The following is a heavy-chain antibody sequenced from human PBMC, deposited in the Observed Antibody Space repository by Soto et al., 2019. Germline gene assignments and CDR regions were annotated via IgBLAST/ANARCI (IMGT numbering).Heavy chain of an antibody. Sequence: EVQLVESGGGLVQPGRSLRLSCAASGFTFDDYAMHWVRQAPGKGLEWVSGISWNSGSIGYADSVKGRFTISRDNAKNSLYLQLTSLRAEDTALDYCAKADGSGSYNPIDAFDIWGQGTMVTVSS. V-gene: IGHV3-9*01. D-gene: IGHD3-10*01. CDR2: ISWNSGSI. J-gene: IGHJ3*02. CDR1: GFTFDDYA. CDR3: AKADGSGSYNPIDAFDI.